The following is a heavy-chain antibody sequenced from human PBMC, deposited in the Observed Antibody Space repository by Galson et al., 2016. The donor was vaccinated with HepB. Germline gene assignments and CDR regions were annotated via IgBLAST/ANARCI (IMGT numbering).Heavy chain of an antibody. CDR1: GFTFSSYG. Sequence: SLRLSCAGSGFTFSSYGMHWVRQAPGKGLEWVAVIWSDGSNKNYADSVKGRFTISRDNSKNTLYLQMNSLRAEDTAVYYCAKSATKQLRDVNAHDIWGQGTMVTASS. CDR3: AKSATKQLRDVNAHDI. J-gene: IGHJ3*02. D-gene: IGHD4-17*01. V-gene: IGHV3-33*06. CDR2: IWSDGSNK.